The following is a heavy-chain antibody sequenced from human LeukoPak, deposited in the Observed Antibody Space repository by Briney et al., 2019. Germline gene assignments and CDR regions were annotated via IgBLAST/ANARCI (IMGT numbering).Heavy chain of an antibody. D-gene: IGHD5-12*01. CDR1: GFTFSSYA. V-gene: IGHV3-23*01. CDR2: LSGSGGNT. Sequence: AGSLRLSCAASGFTFSSYAMSWVRQAPGKGLEWVSALSGSGGNTYYADSVKGRFTISRDNSKNTLYLQMNSLRAEDTAVYYCAKGAYDYIEMGYFDDWGQGTLVTVSS. CDR3: AKGAYDYIEMGYFDD. J-gene: IGHJ4*02.